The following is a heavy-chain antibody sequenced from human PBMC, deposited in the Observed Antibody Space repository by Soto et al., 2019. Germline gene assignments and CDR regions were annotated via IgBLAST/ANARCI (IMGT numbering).Heavy chain of an antibody. CDR2: IKQDGSEK. CDR1: GFTFSSYW. J-gene: IGHJ1*01. Sequence: EVQLVESGGGLVQPGGSLRLSCAASGFTFSSYWMSWVRQAPGKGLEWVANIKQDGSEKYYVDSVKGRFTISRDNAKNSLYLKMNSLRAEDTAVYYCARIVLTEYFQHWGQGTLVTVSS. D-gene: IGHD1-26*01. V-gene: IGHV3-7*01. CDR3: ARIVLTEYFQH.